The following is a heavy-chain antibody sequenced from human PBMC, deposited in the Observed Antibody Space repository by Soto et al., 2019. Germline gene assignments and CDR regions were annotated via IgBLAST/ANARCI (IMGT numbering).Heavy chain of an antibody. CDR1: GGSISSGGYY. J-gene: IGHJ6*02. D-gene: IGHD5-12*01. V-gene: IGHV4-31*03. CDR2: IYYSGST. Sequence: SETLSLTCTVSGGSISSGGYYWSWIRQHPGKGLEWIGYIYYSGSTYYNPSLKSRVTISVDTSKNQFSLKLSSVTAADTAVYYCARDPKDGYPANGMDVWGQGTTVTVS. CDR3: ARDPKDGYPANGMDV.